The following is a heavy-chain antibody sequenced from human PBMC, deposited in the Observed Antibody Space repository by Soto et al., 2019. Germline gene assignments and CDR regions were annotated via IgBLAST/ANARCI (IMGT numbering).Heavy chain of an antibody. D-gene: IGHD5-12*01. CDR1: GYTFTSYY. V-gene: IGHV1-46*03. J-gene: IGHJ3*02. CDR3: ASTYSGYDKKFDI. CDR2: INPSGGST. Sequence: QVQLVQSGAEVKKPGASVKVSCKASGYTFTSYYMHWVRQAPGQGLEWMGIINPSGGSTSYAQKFPRRVTMTRDTSTSTVYMKLSSLRSEDTAVYYCASTYSGYDKKFDIWGQGTMVTVSS.